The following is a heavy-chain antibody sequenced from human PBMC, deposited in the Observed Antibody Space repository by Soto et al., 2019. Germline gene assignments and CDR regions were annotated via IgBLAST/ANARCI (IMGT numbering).Heavy chain of an antibody. CDR2: TYYRSTWYN. CDR1: GDSVSSNNAA. V-gene: IGHV6-1*01. D-gene: IGHD6-13*01. Sequence: QVHLQQSGPGLVKPSQTLSLTCGISGDSVSSNNAAWNWIRQSPSRGLEWLGRTYYRSTWYNDYAASVKSRLTINPDTSKNQFSLHLNSVTPEDTAVYYCARGGLIAAAGLDYWGQGILGTVSS. CDR3: ARGGLIAAAGLDY. J-gene: IGHJ4*02.